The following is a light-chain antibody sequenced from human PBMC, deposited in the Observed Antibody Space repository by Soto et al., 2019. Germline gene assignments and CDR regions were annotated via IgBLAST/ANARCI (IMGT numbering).Light chain of an antibody. CDR1: QSVTIY. J-gene: IGKJ4*01. CDR3: QQRSIWPPV. CDR2: NAS. Sequence: EIVLTQSPATLSLSPGERATLSCRASQSVTIYLAWYQQKPGQAPRLLSYNASNRATGIPARFSDSRFRTDFTLTIISREQEDVVVYYSQQRSIWPPVFSRVTKEEIK. V-gene: IGKV3-11*01.